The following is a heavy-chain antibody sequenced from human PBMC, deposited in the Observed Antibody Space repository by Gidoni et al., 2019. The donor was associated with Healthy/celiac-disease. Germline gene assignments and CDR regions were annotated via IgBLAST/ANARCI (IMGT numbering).Heavy chain of an antibody. CDR1: GGTFSTYA. D-gene: IGHD3-9*01. V-gene: IGHV1-69*01. CDR2: IIPIFGTA. Sequence: QVQLVQSGAEVKKPGSSVKVSCKASGGTFSTYAISWVRQAPGQGLAWMGGIIPIFGTANYAKKYKGRVTITADESTSTAYMELSSLRSEDTAVYYCARDKEKKTLDGYYYYGMDVWGQGTTVTVSS. J-gene: IGHJ6*02. CDR3: ARDKEKKTLDGYYYYGMDV.